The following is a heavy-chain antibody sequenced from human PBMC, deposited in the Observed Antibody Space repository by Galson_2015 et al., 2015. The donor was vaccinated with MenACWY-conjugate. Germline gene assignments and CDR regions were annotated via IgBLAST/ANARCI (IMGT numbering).Heavy chain of an antibody. CDR2: ISAHNSNT. CDR3: ARATLGFCGTTSCPDIYYYYYMDV. D-gene: IGHD2-2*01. J-gene: IGHJ6*03. Sequence: SVKVSCKASGYTFSSYGINWVRQAPGQGLEWMGWISAHNSNTKYAQSLQGRVTMTTDTSTSTAYMELRSLRSDDTAVYYCARATLGFCGTTSCPDIYYYYYMDVWGKGTTITVSS. CDR1: GYTFSSYG. V-gene: IGHV1-18*01.